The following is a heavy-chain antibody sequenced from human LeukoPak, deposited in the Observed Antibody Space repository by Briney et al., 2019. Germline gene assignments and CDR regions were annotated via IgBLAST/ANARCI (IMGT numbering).Heavy chain of an antibody. J-gene: IGHJ4*02. D-gene: IGHD2-15*01. CDR1: GYSFTSYW. V-gene: IGHV5-10-1*01. CDR2: IDPSDSYT. Sequence: GESLKISCKGSGYSFTSYWISWVRQMPGKGLEWMGRIDPSDSYTNYSPSFQGHVTISVDKSISTAYLQWSSLKASDTAMYYCARGAYCSGGSCYADTFDYWGQGTLVTVSS. CDR3: ARGAYCSGGSCYADTFDY.